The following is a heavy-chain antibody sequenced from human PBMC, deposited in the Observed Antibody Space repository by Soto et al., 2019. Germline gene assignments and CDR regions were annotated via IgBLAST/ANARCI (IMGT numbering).Heavy chain of an antibody. Sequence: PSETLSLTCAVSGGSISSGDYYWSWIRQPPGKGLEWIGYIYYSGSTYYNPSLKSRVTISVDTSKNQFSLQLSSVTAADTSVYYCARDPANWNDVFNYYYGMDVWGQGTTVTVSS. CDR2: IYYSGST. V-gene: IGHV4-30-4*01. D-gene: IGHD1-1*01. J-gene: IGHJ6*02. CDR1: GGSISSGDYY. CDR3: ARDPANWNDVFNYYYGMDV.